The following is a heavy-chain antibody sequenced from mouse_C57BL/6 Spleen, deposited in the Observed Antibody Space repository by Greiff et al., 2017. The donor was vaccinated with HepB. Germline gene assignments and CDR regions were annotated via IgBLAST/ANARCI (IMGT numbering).Heavy chain of an antibody. V-gene: IGHV1-82*01. CDR2: IYPGDGDT. CDR3: ARNPLTTGPYFDV. D-gene: IGHD1-1*01. CDR1: GYAFSSSW. J-gene: IGHJ1*03. Sequence: VQLQQSGPELVKPGASVKISCKASGYAFSSSWMNWVKQRPGKGLEWIGRIYPGDGDTNYNGKFKGKATLTADKSSSTAYMQLSSLTSEDSAVYFCARNPLTTGPYFDVWGTGTTVTVSS.